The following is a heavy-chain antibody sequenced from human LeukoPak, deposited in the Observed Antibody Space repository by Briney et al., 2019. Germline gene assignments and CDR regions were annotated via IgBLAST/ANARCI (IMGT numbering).Heavy chain of an antibody. CDR2: IIPIFGTA. CDR3: ARGPIVVVPAADLWYFDL. J-gene: IGHJ2*01. Sequence: ASVKVSCKASGGTFSSYAISWVRQAPGQGLEWMGGIIPIFGTANYAQKFQGRVTITADESTSTAYMELSSLRSEDTAVYYCARGPIVVVPAADLWYFDLWGRGTLVTVSS. D-gene: IGHD2-2*01. CDR1: GGTFSSYA. V-gene: IGHV1-69*13.